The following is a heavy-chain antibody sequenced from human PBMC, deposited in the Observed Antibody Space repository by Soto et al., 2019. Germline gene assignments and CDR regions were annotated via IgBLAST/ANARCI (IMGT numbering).Heavy chain of an antibody. Sequence: QVQLVESGGGLVKPGGSLRLSCAASGFTFSDYYMSWIRQAPGKGLEWVSYISSSSSYTNYADSVKGRCTISRDNAKNSLYLQMNSLRAEDTAVYYCAREEVVRGVYSFWGQGTLVTVSS. CDR1: GFTFSDYY. J-gene: IGHJ4*02. CDR3: AREEVVRGVYSF. CDR2: ISSSSSYT. V-gene: IGHV3-11*05. D-gene: IGHD3-10*01.